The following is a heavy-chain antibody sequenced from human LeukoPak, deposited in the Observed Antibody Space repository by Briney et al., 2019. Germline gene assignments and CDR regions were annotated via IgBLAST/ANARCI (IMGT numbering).Heavy chain of an antibody. J-gene: IGHJ4*02. CDR3: ARDRLYSSSSEDY. CDR2: IYSGGST. V-gene: IGHV3-53*01. D-gene: IGHD6-6*01. Sequence: GGSLRLSXAASGFTVSSTYMSSVRQAPGKGLEWLSVIYSGGSTYYADSVKGRFTISRDNSKNTLYLQMNSLRAEDTAVYYCARDRLYSSSSEDYWGQGTLVTVSS. CDR1: GFTVSSTY.